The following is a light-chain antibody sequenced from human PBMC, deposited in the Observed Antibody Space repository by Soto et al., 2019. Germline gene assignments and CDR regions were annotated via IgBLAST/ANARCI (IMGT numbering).Light chain of an antibody. V-gene: IGKV4-1*01. J-gene: IGKJ2*01. CDR1: QSLLYTSNNKNY. Sequence: DIVMTQSPDSLAVSLGERATINCRSSQSLLYTSNNKNYLAWYQQKPGQPPKLLIYWASTRESGVPERFSGSGSGTDFTLTISSLQAEDVAVYYCQQYHSLDYTFGQGTKVEIK. CDR3: QQYHSLDYT. CDR2: WAS.